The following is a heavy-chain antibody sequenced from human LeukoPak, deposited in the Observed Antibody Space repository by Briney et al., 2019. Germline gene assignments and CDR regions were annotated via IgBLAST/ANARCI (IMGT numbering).Heavy chain of an antibody. CDR2: IYPGDSDT. J-gene: IGHJ1*01. V-gene: IGHV5-51*01. Sequence: GEALRISCKGSGYSFTSYWLGWVRQMPRKGLEWMGIIYPGDSDTRYSPSFQGQVTISADKSIITAYLQWSSLKASDTAMYYCARQTYYYDSSGYYGGLYFQHWGQSTLVTVSS. D-gene: IGHD3-22*01. CDR1: GYSFTSYW. CDR3: ARQTYYYDSSGYYGGLYFQH.